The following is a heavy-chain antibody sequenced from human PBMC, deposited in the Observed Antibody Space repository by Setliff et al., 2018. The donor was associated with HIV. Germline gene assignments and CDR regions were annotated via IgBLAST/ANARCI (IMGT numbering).Heavy chain of an antibody. V-gene: IGHV1-69*05. Sequence: SVKVSCKASGGTFSSYAINWVRQAPGQGLEWMGGIIPMFGTLNFAQKFQGRVTITTDESTSTAYKELNSLRSEDTAVYYCARGHSHGYGYSGSYGPFDIWGQGTMVTVSS. CDR3: ARGHSHGYGYSGSYGPFDI. D-gene: IGHD1-26*01. J-gene: IGHJ3*02. CDR1: GGTFSSYA. CDR2: IIPMFGTL.